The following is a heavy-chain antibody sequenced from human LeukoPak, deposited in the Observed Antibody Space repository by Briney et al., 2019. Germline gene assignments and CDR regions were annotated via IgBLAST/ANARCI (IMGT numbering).Heavy chain of an antibody. CDR2: ISSSSYI. CDR3: ARDGSGTDHYFDY. D-gene: IGHD3-10*01. CDR1: GFTFSSYS. J-gene: IGHJ4*02. V-gene: IGHV3-21*01. Sequence: GGSLRLSCAASGFTFSSYSMNWVRQAPGKGLEWVSSISSSSYIYYADSVKGRFTISRDNANNSLYLQMNSLRAEDTAVYYCARDGSGTDHYFDYWGQGTLVTVSS.